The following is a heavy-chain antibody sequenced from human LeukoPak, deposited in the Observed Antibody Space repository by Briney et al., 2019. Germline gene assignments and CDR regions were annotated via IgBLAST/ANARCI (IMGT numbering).Heavy chain of an antibody. D-gene: IGHD2-15*01. J-gene: IGHJ4*02. V-gene: IGHV3-11*01. CDR2: ISISGNKI. Sequence: GGSLRLSCAASGFTFSDYYMTWIRQAPGKGLEWVSSISISGNKILYADSVKGRFTISRDNSKNTLYLQMNSLRAEDTAVYYCAKDLGGEFDYWGQGTLVTVSS. CDR1: GFTFSDYY. CDR3: AKDLGGEFDY.